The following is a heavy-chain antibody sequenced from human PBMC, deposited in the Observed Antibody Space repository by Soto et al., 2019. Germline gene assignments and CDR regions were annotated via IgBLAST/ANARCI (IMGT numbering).Heavy chain of an antibody. CDR2: IYYSGST. J-gene: IGHJ6*02. D-gene: IGHD3-22*01. Sequence: SETLSLTCTVSGGSISSSSYYWGWIRQPPGKGLEWIGSIYYSGSTYYNPSLKSRVTISVDTSKNQFSLKLSSVTAADTAVYYCARHVAVYYYDISGYYYAPYGMDVCGQGTTVTVSS. V-gene: IGHV4-39*01. CDR3: ARHVAVYYYDISGYYYAPYGMDV. CDR1: GGSISSSSYY.